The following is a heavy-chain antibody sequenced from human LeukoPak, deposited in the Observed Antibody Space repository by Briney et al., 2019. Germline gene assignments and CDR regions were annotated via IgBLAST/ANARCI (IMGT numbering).Heavy chain of an antibody. J-gene: IGHJ4*02. CDR3: AKDRVGATYVDY. V-gene: IGHV3-23*01. D-gene: IGHD1-26*01. Sequence: PGGSLRLSCAASGFAFSSYAMSWVRQAPGKGLEWVSSIISSGGVTYYADSVKGRFTISRDNSKNTLYLQMNSLRAEDTAVYYCAKDRVGATYVDYWGQGTLVTVSS. CDR1: GFAFSSYA. CDR2: IISSGGVT.